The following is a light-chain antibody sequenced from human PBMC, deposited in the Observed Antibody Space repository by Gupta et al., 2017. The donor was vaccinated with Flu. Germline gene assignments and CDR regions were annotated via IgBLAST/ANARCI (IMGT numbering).Light chain of an antibody. J-gene: IGKJ4*01. CDR2: CAT. V-gene: IGKV4-1*01. CDR3: QQYYNFPFT. Sequence: SLGERATINCKSTQSVLYDSTEKDYLAWYQQKPGQPPKLLISCATTRESGVPDRFSTSGSGTDFTLTIASLQAEDVAVYYCQQYYNFPFTFGGGTKVEIK. CDR1: QSVLYDSTEKDY.